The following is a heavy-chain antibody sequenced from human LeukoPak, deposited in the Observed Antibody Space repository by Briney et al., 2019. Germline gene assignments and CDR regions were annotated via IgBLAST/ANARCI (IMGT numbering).Heavy chain of an antibody. CDR2: LSYSGGT. V-gene: IGHV4-39*01. J-gene: IGHJ4*02. CDR3: ACGLPPRLYDY. CDR1: RDSIRSGGYH. Sequence: SETLSLTCTVSRDSIRSGGYHCAWIRQPPGKRLECIVTLSYSGGTYYNPSLKSRVTIFIDTSKNHFSLKLSSVTAADTAVYFCACGLPPRLYDYWGQGTLVTVSS. D-gene: IGHD3/OR15-3a*01.